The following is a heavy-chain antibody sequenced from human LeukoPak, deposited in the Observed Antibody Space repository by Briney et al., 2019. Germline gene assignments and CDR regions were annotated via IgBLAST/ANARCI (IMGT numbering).Heavy chain of an antibody. CDR2: IYSSGST. J-gene: IGHJ3*02. D-gene: IGHD3-22*01. Sequence: SETLSLTCTVSGGSISSGCYSWSWIRQPAGKGLEWIGRIYSSGSTHYNPSLKSRVTISVDTSKTQFSLKLSSVTAADTAVYYCARELYYYESSGYYRGAFDIWGQGTMVTVSS. CDR1: GGSISSGCYS. CDR3: ARELYYYESSGYYRGAFDI. V-gene: IGHV4-61*02.